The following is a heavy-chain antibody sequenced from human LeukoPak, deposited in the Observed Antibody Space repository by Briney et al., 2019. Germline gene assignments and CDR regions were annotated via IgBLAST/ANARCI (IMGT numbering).Heavy chain of an antibody. J-gene: IGHJ4*02. CDR2: IYHSGST. CDR1: GGSISSSNW. Sequence: SGTLSHTCAVSGGSISSSNWWSWVRQPPGKGLEWIGEIYHSGSTNFNPSLESRVTISVDKSKNQFSLKLSSVTAADTAVYFCARIPVTGTVDYWGQGTLATVSS. V-gene: IGHV4-4*02. CDR3: ARIPVTGTVDY. D-gene: IGHD6-19*01.